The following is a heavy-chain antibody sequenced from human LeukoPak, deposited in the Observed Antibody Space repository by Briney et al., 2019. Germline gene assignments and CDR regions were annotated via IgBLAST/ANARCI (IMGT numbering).Heavy chain of an antibody. V-gene: IGHV3-64*01. CDR1: GFTFSSYA. CDR3: ARSPLRNYYFDY. Sequence: GGSLRLSCAASGFTFSSYAMHWVRQAPGKGLEYASAISSNGGSTYYANSVKGRFTISRDNSKNTLYLQMGSLRAEDMAVYCCARSPLRNYYFDYWGQGTLVTVSS. D-gene: IGHD1-7*01. J-gene: IGHJ4*02. CDR2: ISSNGGST.